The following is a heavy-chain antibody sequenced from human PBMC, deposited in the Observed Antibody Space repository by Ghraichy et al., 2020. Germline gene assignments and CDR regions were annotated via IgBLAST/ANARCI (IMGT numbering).Heavy chain of an antibody. CDR2: IYHSGST. CDR1: GGSISSGGYS. V-gene: IGHV4-30-2*01. D-gene: IGHD4-17*01. CDR3: ARMTTVTTSFDY. Sequence: SLNISCAVSGGSISSGGYSWSWILQPPGKGLEWIGYIYHSGSTYYNPSLKSRVTISVDRSKNQFSLKLSSVTAADTAVYYCARMTTVTTSFDYWGQGTLVTVSS. J-gene: IGHJ4*02.